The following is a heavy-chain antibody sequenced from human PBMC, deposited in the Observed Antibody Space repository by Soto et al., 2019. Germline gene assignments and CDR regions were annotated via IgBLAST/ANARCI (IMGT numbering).Heavy chain of an antibody. CDR3: ARRSNAFIGYYGDYYYGMDV. J-gene: IGHJ6*02. V-gene: IGHV4-59*01. Sequence: PSETLSLTCTVSGGSISRYYWSWIRQPPGKGLEWIGYIYYSGSTNYNPSLKSRVTISVDTSKNQFSLKLSSVTAADTAVYYCARRSNAFIGYYGDYYYGMDVWCQRTTVTVSS. D-gene: IGHD3-22*01. CDR1: GGSISRYY. CDR2: IYYSGST.